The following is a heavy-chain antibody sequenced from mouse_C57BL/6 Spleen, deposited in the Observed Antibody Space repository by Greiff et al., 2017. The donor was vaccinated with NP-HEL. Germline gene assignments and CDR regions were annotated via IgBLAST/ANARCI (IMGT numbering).Heavy chain of an antibody. CDR3: RLLRPSLGDY. D-gene: IGHD1-2*01. Sequence: VQLQQSGPELVKPGASVKMSCKASGYTFTDYYMHWVKQKPGKGLEWIGEIYPGSGNTYYNEKFKGKATLTADTSSSTAYMQLSSLTSEDSAVYFCPRLLRPSLGDYWGQGTTLTVSS. V-gene: IGHV1-83*01. J-gene: IGHJ2*01. CDR2: YPGSGNTY. CDR1: YTFTDYYM.